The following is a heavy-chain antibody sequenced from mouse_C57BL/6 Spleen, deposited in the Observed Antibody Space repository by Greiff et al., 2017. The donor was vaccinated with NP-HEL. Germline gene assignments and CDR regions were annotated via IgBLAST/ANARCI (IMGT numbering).Heavy chain of an antibody. Sequence: VQLQQSGAELVKPGASVKLSCKASGYTFTSYWMHWVKQRPGQGLEWIGMIHPNSGSTNYNKKFKSKATLTVDKSSSTAYMQLSSLTSEDSAVYYCARKGSIWEDYWGQGTTLTVSS. V-gene: IGHV1-64*01. CDR1: GYTFTSYW. J-gene: IGHJ2*01. CDR2: IHPNSGST. CDR3: ARKGSIWEDY. D-gene: IGHD4-1*01.